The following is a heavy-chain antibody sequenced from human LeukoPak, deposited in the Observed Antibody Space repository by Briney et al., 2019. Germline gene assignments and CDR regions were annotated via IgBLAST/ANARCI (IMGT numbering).Heavy chain of an antibody. CDR1: GFISSGSD. V-gene: IGHV3-73*01. Sequence: GGSLRLSCAASGFISSGSDIHWVRQASGKGLEWVGRITTKPSNYATAYAASVKGRFTISRDDSENTAYLQMSSLKTEDTAVYFCTTYRSGHYWGQGTLVTVSS. CDR2: ITTKPSNYAT. CDR3: TTYRSGHY. J-gene: IGHJ4*02. D-gene: IGHD6-19*01.